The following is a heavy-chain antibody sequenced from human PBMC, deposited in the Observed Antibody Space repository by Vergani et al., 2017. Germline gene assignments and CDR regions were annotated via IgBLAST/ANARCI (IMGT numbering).Heavy chain of an antibody. V-gene: IGHV3-49*04. D-gene: IGHD5-18*01. CDR3: SRGRGYSFGYSDY. CDR2: IRNKAYGGTT. Sequence: EVQLVESGGGLVPPGRSLRLSCAASGFSFDDYAMTWVRQAPGKGLEWVAFIRNKAYGGTTEYAASVKGRFTISRDDSKRLAYLQLSGLKTEDTAVYFCSRGRGYSFGYSDYWGQGTLVTVSS. J-gene: IGHJ4*02. CDR1: GFSFDDYA.